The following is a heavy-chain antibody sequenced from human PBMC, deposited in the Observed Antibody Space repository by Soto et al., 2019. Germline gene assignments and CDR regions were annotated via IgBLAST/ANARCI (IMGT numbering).Heavy chain of an antibody. CDR1: GFIFNSYS. V-gene: IGHV3-48*01. J-gene: IGHJ4*02. D-gene: IGHD3-22*01. CDR2: INSGSTSV. CDR3: GSSASPDAY. Sequence: EVQLVESGGGLVQPGGSLRLSCVASGFIFNSYSMNWVRQAPGKGLEWISYINSGSTSVFYADSVKGRFTISRDNAKNSLYLQMNSLRAEDTAVDYCGSSASPDAYWGQGTLVTVSS.